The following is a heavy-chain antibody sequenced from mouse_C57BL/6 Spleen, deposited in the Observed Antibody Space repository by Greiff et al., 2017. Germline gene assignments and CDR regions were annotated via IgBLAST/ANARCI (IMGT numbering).Heavy chain of an antibody. Sequence: EVMLVESGGGLVKPGGSLKLSCAASGFTFSSYAMSWVRQTPEKSLEWVATISDGGSYTYYPDNVKGRFTISRDNAKNNLYLQMSHLKSEDTAMYYCARDQSYYYGSRGYYFDYWGQGTTLTVSS. CDR1: GFTFSSYA. CDR2: ISDGGSYT. J-gene: IGHJ2*01. D-gene: IGHD1-1*01. CDR3: ARDQSYYYGSRGYYFDY. V-gene: IGHV5-4*01.